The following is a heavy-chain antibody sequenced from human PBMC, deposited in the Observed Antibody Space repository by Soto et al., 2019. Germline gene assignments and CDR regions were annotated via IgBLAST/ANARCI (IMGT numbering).Heavy chain of an antibody. Sequence: QVQLVQSGGEVKKPGASVKVSCKASGYTFTSYGISWVRQAPGQGLEWMGWINACNGNTDYAQKVQGRVTMTTDTSTSTAYMEMRSFRSDDTAVYYCARDVGYGLIDGCGQGTLVTVSS. CDR3: ARDVGYGLIDG. CDR1: GYTFTSYG. J-gene: IGHJ4*02. D-gene: IGHD5-18*01. CDR2: INACNGNT. V-gene: IGHV1-18*01.